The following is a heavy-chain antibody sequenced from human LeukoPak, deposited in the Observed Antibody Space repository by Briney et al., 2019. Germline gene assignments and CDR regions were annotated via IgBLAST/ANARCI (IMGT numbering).Heavy chain of an antibody. Sequence: PGGSLRLSCAASGFTFDDYAMHWVRQAPGKGLEWVSGISWNSGSIGYADSVKGRFTISRDNAKNSLYLQMNSLRAEDTAVYYCAVINGESPPYWGQGTLVTVSS. CDR1: GFTFDDYA. J-gene: IGHJ4*02. CDR3: AVINGESPPY. D-gene: IGHD3-10*01. CDR2: ISWNSGSI. V-gene: IGHV3-9*01.